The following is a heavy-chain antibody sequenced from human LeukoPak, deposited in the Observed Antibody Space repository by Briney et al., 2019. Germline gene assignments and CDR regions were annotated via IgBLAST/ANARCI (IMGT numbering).Heavy chain of an antibody. J-gene: IGHJ4*02. CDR1: GGSITSYY. CDR3: ATRYDSTWYQF. V-gene: IGHV4-59*08. CDR2: MLYSQST. D-gene: IGHD6-13*01. Sequence: PSETLSLTCTVSGGSITSYYLSWIRQPPGKGLEWIGYMLYSQSTRYNPALKSRVTMSMDTCKNQVSLKLRSVTAADTAVYYCATRYDSTWYQFWGRGTLVTVSS.